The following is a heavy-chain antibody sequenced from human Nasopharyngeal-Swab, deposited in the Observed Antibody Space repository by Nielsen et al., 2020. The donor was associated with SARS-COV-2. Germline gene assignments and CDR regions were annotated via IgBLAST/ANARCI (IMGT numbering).Heavy chain of an antibody. CDR3: ARDRGYYAFDY. V-gene: IGHV3-7*01. D-gene: IGHD5-12*01. CDR1: GLSFSEFW. Sequence: EPLSLTCAASGLSFSEFWMYWVRQAPGKGLEWVASINKDGSEKYYGDSVRGRFTTSRDNAENSLSLQMNSLRGEDTAVYYCARDRGYYAFDYWGQGTLVTVSS. CDR2: INKDGSEK. J-gene: IGHJ4*02.